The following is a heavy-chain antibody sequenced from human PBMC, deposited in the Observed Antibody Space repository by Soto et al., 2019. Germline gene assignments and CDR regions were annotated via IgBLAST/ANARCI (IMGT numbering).Heavy chain of an antibody. D-gene: IGHD4-17*01. CDR3: ARDGISDYGDYFDY. Sequence: QVQLVESGGGVVQPGRSLRLSCAASGFTFSSYGMHWVRQAPGKGLEWVAVIWYDGSNKYYADSVKGRFTISRDNSKNTLYPQMNSLRAEDTAVYYCARDGISDYGDYFDYWGQGTLVTVSS. CDR1: GFTFSSYG. CDR2: IWYDGSNK. V-gene: IGHV3-33*01. J-gene: IGHJ4*02.